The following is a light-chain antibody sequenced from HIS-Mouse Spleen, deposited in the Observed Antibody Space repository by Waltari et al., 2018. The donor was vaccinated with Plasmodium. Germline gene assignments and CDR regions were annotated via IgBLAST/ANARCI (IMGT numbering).Light chain of an antibody. CDR1: QSISNY. V-gene: IGKV1-39*01. Sequence: DIQMTQSPSSLSASVGDRVTITCRASQSISNYLNWYQQKPGKAPKFLIYASSTLPSGVTSRFSGSGARTDFTLTISSLQPEDFATYYCQQSYSTWTFGQGTKVEIK. J-gene: IGKJ1*01. CDR2: ASS. CDR3: QQSYSTWT.